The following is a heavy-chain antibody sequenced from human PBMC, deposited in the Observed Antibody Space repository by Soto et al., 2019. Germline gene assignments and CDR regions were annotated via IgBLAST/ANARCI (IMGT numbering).Heavy chain of an antibody. CDR2: SSATGADT. V-gene: IGHV3-23*01. CDR3: AKDRRAGGNYGFYSDF. Sequence: GGSLRLSCAASGFTFSSYGMTWVRQAPGKGLEWVSFSSATGADTYYADSVKGRFTISRDNSKNTLYLQMSSLRADDTAVYYCAKDRRAGGNYGFYSDFWGQGALVTVS. CDR1: GFTFSSYG. J-gene: IGHJ4*02. D-gene: IGHD1-7*01.